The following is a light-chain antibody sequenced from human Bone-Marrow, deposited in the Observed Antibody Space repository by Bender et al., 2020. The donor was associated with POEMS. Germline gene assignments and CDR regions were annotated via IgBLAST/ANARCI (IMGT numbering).Light chain of an antibody. CDR3: SSYSSINTGVV. Sequence: QSALTQPPSASGSPGQSVTISCTGTSSDVGGYNYVSWYQLYPGKAPKLMFYEVFKRPSGVPDRFSGSKSGNTASLTVTGVQAEDEADYYCSSYSSINTGVVFGGGTKLTVL. CDR2: EVF. V-gene: IGLV2-8*01. J-gene: IGLJ2*01. CDR1: SSDVGGYNY.